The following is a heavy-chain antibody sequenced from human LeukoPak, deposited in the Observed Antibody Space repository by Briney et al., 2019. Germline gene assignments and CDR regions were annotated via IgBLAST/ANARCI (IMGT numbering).Heavy chain of an antibody. V-gene: IGHV3-30-3*01. CDR3: ARAHSSSWNFDY. CDR1: GFTFSSYA. Sequence: GGSLRLSCAASGFTFSSYAMHWVRQAPGKGLEWVAVISYDGSNKYYADSVKGRFTISRDNSKNTLYLQMNSLRAEDTAVCYCARAHSSSWNFDYWGQGTLVTVSS. D-gene: IGHD6-13*01. CDR2: ISYDGSNK. J-gene: IGHJ4*02.